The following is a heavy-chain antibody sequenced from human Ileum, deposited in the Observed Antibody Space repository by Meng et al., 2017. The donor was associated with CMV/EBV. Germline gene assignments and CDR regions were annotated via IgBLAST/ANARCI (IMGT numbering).Heavy chain of an antibody. CDR3: ARDTGTTGTGSLFDY. CDR1: RGSISNYY. D-gene: IGHD1-1*01. V-gene: IGHV4-4*07. CDR2: IYTSGST. Sequence: QVELQESGPGSVKPSETLSLTCAVSRGSISNYYWNWMRQPDGKGLEWIGRIYTSGSTNYNPSLKSRVTISIDTSKNQFSLKLTSVTAADTAVYYCARDTGTTGTGSLFDYWGQGTLVTVSS. J-gene: IGHJ4*02.